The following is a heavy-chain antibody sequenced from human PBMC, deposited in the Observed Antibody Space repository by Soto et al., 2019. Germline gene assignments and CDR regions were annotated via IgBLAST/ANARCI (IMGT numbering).Heavy chain of an antibody. CDR1: GYTFTVYY. CDR3: ARGTKYYYYGMDV. V-gene: IGHV1-2*04. J-gene: IGHJ6*02. CDR2: INPNSGGT. D-gene: IGHD2-8*01. Sequence: ASVKVSCKASGYTFTVYYMHWVRQAPGQGLEWMGWINPNSGGTNYAQKFQGWVTMTRDTSISTAYMELSRLRSDDTAVYYCARGTKYYYYGMDVWGQGTTVTVSS.